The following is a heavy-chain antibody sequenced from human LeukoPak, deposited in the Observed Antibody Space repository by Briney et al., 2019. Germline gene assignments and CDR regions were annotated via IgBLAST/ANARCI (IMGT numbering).Heavy chain of an antibody. CDR1: GFTFSSYA. V-gene: IGHV3-23*01. CDR3: ARGSSLTYRFFDY. Sequence: GGSLRLSCAASGFTFSSYAMTWVRQGPGKGLEWVSVISGSGDTTYYADSVWGRFTISRDNSKNTLYLQMNSLRADDTAVYYCARGSSLTYRFFDYWGQGTLVTVSS. D-gene: IGHD3-9*01. CDR2: ISGSGDTT. J-gene: IGHJ4*02.